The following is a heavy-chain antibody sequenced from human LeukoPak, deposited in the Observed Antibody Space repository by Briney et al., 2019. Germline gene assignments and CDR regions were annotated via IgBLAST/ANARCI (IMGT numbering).Heavy chain of an antibody. J-gene: IGHJ4*02. Sequence: SETLSLTCAVSGGSISSGDYSWSWIRQPPGEGLDWIGFIHNSGNTYYNPSLKSRVTLSVDTSKNQFSLNLSSVTAADTAVYYCARTAYDSSDFYRFDYWGQGTLVTVSS. CDR3: ARTAYDSSDFYRFDY. CDR1: GGSISSGDYS. D-gene: IGHD3-22*01. CDR2: IHNSGNT. V-gene: IGHV4-30-4*07.